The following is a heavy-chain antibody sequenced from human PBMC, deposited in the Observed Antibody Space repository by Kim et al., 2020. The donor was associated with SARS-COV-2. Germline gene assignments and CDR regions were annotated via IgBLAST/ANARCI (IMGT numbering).Heavy chain of an antibody. D-gene: IGHD1-1*01. Sequence: VGGRFTISRDDSRDTAYLQMNSLKTEDTAVYYCTRVPGPTLAFWDAFDIWGQGTMVAVSS. J-gene: IGHJ3*02. V-gene: IGHV3-73*01. CDR3: TRVPGPTLAFWDAFDI.